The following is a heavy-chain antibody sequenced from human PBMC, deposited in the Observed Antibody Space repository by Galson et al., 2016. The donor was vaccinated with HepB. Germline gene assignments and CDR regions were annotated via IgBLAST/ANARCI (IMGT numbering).Heavy chain of an antibody. V-gene: IGHV1-69*06. J-gene: IGHJ4*02. CDR1: GGTFSS. D-gene: IGHD1-26*01. Sequence: CKASGGTFSSSWVRQAPGQGLEWMGGITPIFGTPVYAPKFQGRVTIISDRSTGAASMELRSLKFDDTAVYYCAREAGLEGATPLYYFDYWGQGTLVTVSS. CDR2: ITPIFGTP. CDR3: AREAGLEGATPLYYFDY.